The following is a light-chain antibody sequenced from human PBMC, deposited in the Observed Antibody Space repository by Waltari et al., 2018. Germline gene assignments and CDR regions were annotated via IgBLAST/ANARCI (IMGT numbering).Light chain of an antibody. V-gene: IGLV1-44*01. J-gene: IGLJ3*02. Sequence: HSVLTQPPSASGTPGQGVTISCSGGSSNIGGNTVNWYQRLPGTAPKLLIYRNDQRPSGVPDRFSGSQSGTSASLAISGLQSEDEADYLCAAWDDSVRGWVFGGGTKVTVL. CDR3: AAWDDSVRGWV. CDR1: SSNIGGNT. CDR2: RND.